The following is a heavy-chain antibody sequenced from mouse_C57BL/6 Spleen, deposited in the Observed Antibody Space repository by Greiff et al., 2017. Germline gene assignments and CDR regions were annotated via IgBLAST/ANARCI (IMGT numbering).Heavy chain of an antibody. CDR1: GFNFKDYY. V-gene: IGHV14-2*01. J-gene: IGHJ1*03. Sequence: EVQLQESGAELVKPGASVKLSCTASGFNFKDYYMHWVKQRPEQGLEWIGRIDPEDGETKYAPKFQGKATITADTSSNTACLQLSSLTSEDTAVYCCARYCGSSYGYFEVWGTGTTVTVSS. CDR2: IDPEDGET. D-gene: IGHD1-1*01. CDR3: ARYCGSSYGYFEV.